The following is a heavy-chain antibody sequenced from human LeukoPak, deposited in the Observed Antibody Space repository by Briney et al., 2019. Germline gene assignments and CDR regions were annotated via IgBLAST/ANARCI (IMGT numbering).Heavy chain of an antibody. J-gene: IGHJ3*02. CDR1: GFTFSSYS. Sequence: PGGSLRLSCAASGFTFSSYSMNWVRRAPGKGLEGVSSISSSSSYIYYADSVKGRFTISRDNAKNSLYLQMNSLRAEDTAVYYCARIRGYSYGYPGRDAFDIWGQGTMVTVSS. CDR3: ARIRGYSYGYPGRDAFDI. V-gene: IGHV3-21*01. D-gene: IGHD5-18*01. CDR2: ISSSSSYI.